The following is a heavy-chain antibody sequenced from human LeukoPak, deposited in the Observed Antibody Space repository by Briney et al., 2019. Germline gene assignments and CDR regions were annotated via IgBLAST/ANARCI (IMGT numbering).Heavy chain of an antibody. Sequence: PSETLSLTCTVSGGSISSGGYYWSWIRQHPGKGLEWIGYIYYSGSTYYNPSPKSRVTISVDTSKNQLSLKLSSVTAADTAVYYCARAQQLLNPFDYWGQGTLVTVSS. CDR3: ARAQQLLNPFDY. V-gene: IGHV4-31*03. D-gene: IGHD6-13*01. CDR2: IYYSGST. J-gene: IGHJ4*02. CDR1: GGSISSGGYY.